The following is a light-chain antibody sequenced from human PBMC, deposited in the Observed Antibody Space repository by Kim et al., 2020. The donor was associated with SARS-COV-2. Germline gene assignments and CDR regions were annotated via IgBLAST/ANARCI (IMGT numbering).Light chain of an antibody. CDR1: SSDIGTYNH. CDR3: TSYTNSGAFAL. J-gene: IGLJ2*01. Sequence: QSALTQPASVSGSPGQSITVSCTGSSSDIGTYNHVSWYQQHPGKAPKLMIYDVTERPSGVSNRFSGSKSGNTASLTISGLQTDDEADYYCTSYTNSGAFALFGGGTQLTVL. CDR2: DVT. V-gene: IGLV2-14*03.